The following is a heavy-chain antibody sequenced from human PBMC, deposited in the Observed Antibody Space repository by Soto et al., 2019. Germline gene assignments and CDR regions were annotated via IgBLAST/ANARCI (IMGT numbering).Heavy chain of an antibody. CDR1: GYSFTNYG. D-gene: IGHD6-19*01. J-gene: IGHJ6*03. Sequence: QAQLVQSGVEVKKPGASVKVSCKASGYSFTNYGITWVRQAPGQGFEWMGWISAYNGNTKYAQKLQGRVTMTTEAYTSTAYLELRSLTSDDTAVYYCARDRGVAPPVAGNTHYYYYMDVWGKGTTVTVSS. CDR2: ISAYNGNT. CDR3: ARDRGVAPPVAGNTHYYYYMDV. V-gene: IGHV1-18*01.